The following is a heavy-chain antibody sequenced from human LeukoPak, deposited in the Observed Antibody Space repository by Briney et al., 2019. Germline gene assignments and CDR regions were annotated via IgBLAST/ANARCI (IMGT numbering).Heavy chain of an antibody. V-gene: IGHV1-69*01. CDR3: AKEGDTALVTGYFDL. Sequence: SVKVSCKAFGGTFGSYVISWVRQAPGQGLEWMGGIIPIFGTAHYAQKFQGRLTITADESTSTVYMEMSSLRSEDTAMYYCAKEGDTALVTGYFDLWGRGTLVTVSA. CDR2: IIPIFGTA. CDR1: GGTFGSYV. J-gene: IGHJ2*01. D-gene: IGHD5-18*01.